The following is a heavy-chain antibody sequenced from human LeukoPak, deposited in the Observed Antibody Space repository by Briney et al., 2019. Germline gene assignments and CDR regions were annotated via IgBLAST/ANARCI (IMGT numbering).Heavy chain of an antibody. CDR2: ISYDGSNK. CDR3: AKDQGDGYNYCFDY. D-gene: IGHD5-24*01. Sequence: GGSLRLSCAASGFTFSIYCMHWVRQAPGKGLEWVAVISYDGSNKYYADSVKGRFTISRDNSKNTLYLQMNSLRAEDTAVYYCAKDQGDGYNYCFDYWGQGTLVTVSS. CDR1: GFTFSIYC. V-gene: IGHV3-30*18. J-gene: IGHJ4*02.